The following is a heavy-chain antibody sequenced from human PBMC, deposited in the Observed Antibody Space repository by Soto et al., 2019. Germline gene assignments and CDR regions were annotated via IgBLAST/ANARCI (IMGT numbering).Heavy chain of an antibody. CDR2: IIPIFGTA. CDR3: ARAGGVYYYDSSGYRRNYYGMDV. J-gene: IGHJ6*02. Sequence: GASVKVSCKASGGTFSSYAISWVRQAPGQGLEWMGGIIPIFGTANYAQKFQGRVTITADESTSTAYMELNSLRSEDTAVYYCARAGGVYYYDSSGYRRNYYGMDVWGQGTTVTVSS. D-gene: IGHD3-22*01. CDR1: GGTFSSYA. V-gene: IGHV1-69*13.